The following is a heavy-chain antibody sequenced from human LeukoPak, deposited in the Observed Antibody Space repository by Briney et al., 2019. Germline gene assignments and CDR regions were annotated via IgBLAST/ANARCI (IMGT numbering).Heavy chain of an antibody. CDR1: GYTFTSYI. J-gene: IGHJ4*02. D-gene: IGHD4-17*01. V-gene: IGHV1-3*01. CDR3: ARYGDYPPYFDY. Sequence: GASVTVSCKASGYTFTSYIMHWVRQAPGQRLEWMGWINAGNGNTKYSQKFQGRVTISRDTSASTAHMELSSLRSEDTAVYYCARYGDYPPYFDYWGQGTLVTVSS. CDR2: INAGNGNT.